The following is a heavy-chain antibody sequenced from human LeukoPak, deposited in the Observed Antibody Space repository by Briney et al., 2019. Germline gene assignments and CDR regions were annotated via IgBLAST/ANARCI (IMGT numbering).Heavy chain of an antibody. V-gene: IGHV1-69*13. CDR2: IIPIFGTA. Sequence: SVKVSCKASGGTFSSSAISWMRQAPGQGLEWMGGIIPIFGTANYAQKFQGRVTITADESTSTAYMELSSLRSEDTAVYYCARMYSSSWLFRDDAFDIWGQGTMVTVSS. J-gene: IGHJ3*02. CDR3: ARMYSSSWLFRDDAFDI. CDR1: GGTFSSSA. D-gene: IGHD6-13*01.